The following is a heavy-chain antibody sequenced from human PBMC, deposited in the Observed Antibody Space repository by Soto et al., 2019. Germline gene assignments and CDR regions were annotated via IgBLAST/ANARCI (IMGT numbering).Heavy chain of an antibody. CDR2: ISWNGAAT. CDR3: ANLPLYGSGFDC. D-gene: IGHD3-10*01. J-gene: IGHJ4*02. Sequence: EVQLVESGGGLVQPGGSLRLSCAASGFTFDDYAIHWVRQAPGKGLEWASGISWNGAATGYVDSVKGRFSISRDNTKNTLYLQMDSLRSEDTAVYYCANLPLYGSGFDCWGQGTLVTVSS. CDR1: GFTFDDYA. V-gene: IGHV3-9*01.